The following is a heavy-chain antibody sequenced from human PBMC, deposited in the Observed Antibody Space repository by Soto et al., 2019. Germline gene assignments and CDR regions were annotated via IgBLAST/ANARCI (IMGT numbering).Heavy chain of an antibody. V-gene: IGHV4-39*07. CDR1: GGSISSSSYY. CDR3: ARSYRRGYNNWFDP. Sequence: SETLSLTCTVSGGSISSSSYYWGWIRQPPGKGLEWIGCIYYSGSTYYNPSLKSRVTISVDTSKNQFSLKLSSVTAADTAVYYCARSYRRGYNNWFDPWGQGTLVTVSS. CDR2: IYYSGST. D-gene: IGHD3-22*01. J-gene: IGHJ5*02.